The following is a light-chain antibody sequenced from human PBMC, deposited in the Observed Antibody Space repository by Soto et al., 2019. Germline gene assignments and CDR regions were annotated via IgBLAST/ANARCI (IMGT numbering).Light chain of an antibody. J-gene: IGLJ1*01. V-gene: IGLV2-23*02. CDR1: SSDIGSYDL. CDR3: CSFADFTYV. CDR2: EVT. Sequence: QSALTQPASVSGSPGQSITISCAGTSSDIGSYDLVSCYQQHPGTAPNLIIYEVTKRPSGVSTRFSGSKSGNTASLTISGLQSVVEADYYCCSFADFTYVFGTGTKVTV.